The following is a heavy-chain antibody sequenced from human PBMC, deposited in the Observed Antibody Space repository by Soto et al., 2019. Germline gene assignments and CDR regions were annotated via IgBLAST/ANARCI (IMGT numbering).Heavy chain of an antibody. V-gene: IGHV3-48*02. CDR1: GFTFSSYS. J-gene: IGHJ6*02. CDR3: ARGGEGNYYYYGMDL. CDR2: IGSTSATI. Sequence: EVQLVESGGGLVQPGGSLRLSCAASGFTFSSYSMNWVRQAPGKGLEWVAYIGSTSATIYHADSVKGRFTISRDNAKNSVYVKMKRGRDGDTAVYYCARGGEGNYYYYGMDLWGQGTAVTVSS. D-gene: IGHD3-16*01.